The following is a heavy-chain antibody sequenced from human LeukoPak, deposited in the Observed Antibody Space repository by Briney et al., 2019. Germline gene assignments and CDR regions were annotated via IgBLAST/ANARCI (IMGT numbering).Heavy chain of an antibody. J-gene: IGHJ3*02. V-gene: IGHV3-21*01. CDR2: ISSSSSYI. Sequence: GGSLRLSCAASGFTFSSYSMNWVRQAPGKGLEWVSSISSSSSYIYYADSVKGRFTISRDNAKDSLYLQMNSLRAEDTAVYYCARDYDSSGLDAFDIWGQGTMVTVSS. CDR1: GFTFSSYS. CDR3: ARDYDSSGLDAFDI. D-gene: IGHD3-22*01.